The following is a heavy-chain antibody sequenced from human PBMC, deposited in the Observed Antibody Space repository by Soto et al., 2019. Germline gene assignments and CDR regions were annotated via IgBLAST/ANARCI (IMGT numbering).Heavy chain of an antibody. V-gene: IGHV5-51*01. CDR3: ASALGSGSNYLKMNTFDI. J-gene: IGHJ3*02. CDR1: GYSFTSYW. D-gene: IGHD3-10*01. CDR2: IYPGDSDT. Sequence: PGESLKFSCKGSGYSFTSYWFGWVRQMPGKGLEWMGIIYPGDSDTRYSPSFQGQVTISADKSISTAYLQWSSLKASDTAMYYCASALGSGSNYLKMNTFDICGQGTRVTLPS.